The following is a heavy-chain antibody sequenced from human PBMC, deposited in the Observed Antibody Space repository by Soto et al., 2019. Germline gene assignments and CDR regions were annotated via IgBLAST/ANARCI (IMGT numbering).Heavy chain of an antibody. D-gene: IGHD6-13*01. CDR3: ARDQQQGYYYYYYGMDV. V-gene: IGHV3-48*03. J-gene: IGHJ6*02. CDR2: ISSSGSTI. CDR1: GFTFSSYE. Sequence: ESGGGLVQPGGSLRLSCAASGFTFSSYEMNWVRQAPGKGLEWVSYISSSGSTIYYADSVKGRFTISRDNAKNSLYLQMNSLRAEDTAVYYCARDQQQGYYYYYYGMDVWGQGTTVTVSS.